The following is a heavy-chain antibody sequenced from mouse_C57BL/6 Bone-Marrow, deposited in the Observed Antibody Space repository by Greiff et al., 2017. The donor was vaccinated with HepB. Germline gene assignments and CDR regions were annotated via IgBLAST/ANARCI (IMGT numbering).Heavy chain of an antibody. CDR2: INSDGGST. V-gene: IGHV5-2*01. J-gene: IGHJ4*01. D-gene: IGHD3-3*01. CDR3: ARRGTGYAMDY. CDR1: EYEFPSHD. Sequence: DVKVEESGGGLVQPGESLKLSCESNEYEFPSHDMSWVRKTPEKRLELVAAINSDGGSTYYPDTMERRFIISRDNTKKTLYLQMSSLRSEDTALYYCARRGTGYAMDYWGQGTSVTVSS.